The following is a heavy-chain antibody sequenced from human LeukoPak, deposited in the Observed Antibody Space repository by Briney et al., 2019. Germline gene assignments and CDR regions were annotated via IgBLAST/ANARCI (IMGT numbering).Heavy chain of an antibody. CDR2: INPNGGST. Sequence: ASVKVSCKASGYTLTSYFIHWVRQAPGQGLEWMGIINPNGGSTSYPQKFQGRVTMTRDTSISTAYMELSRLRSDDTAVYYCARAPGIPSIAARPGYFDYWGQGTLVTVSS. CDR3: ARAPGIPSIAARPGYFDY. J-gene: IGHJ4*02. D-gene: IGHD6-6*01. CDR1: GYTLTSYF. V-gene: IGHV1-46*01.